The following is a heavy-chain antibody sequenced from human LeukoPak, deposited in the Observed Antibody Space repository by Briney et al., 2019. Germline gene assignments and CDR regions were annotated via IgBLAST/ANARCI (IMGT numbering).Heavy chain of an antibody. J-gene: IGHJ4*02. Sequence: GGSLRLSCAASGLAFSAYKMHWVRQAPRKGLVWVSRISTDGYTTDYADFVQGRFTASRDNTKNTWSLEMNSLRAEDTALYYCVVGGSPGYWGQGTLVTVSS. CDR1: GLAFSAYK. CDR3: VVGGSPGY. V-gene: IGHV3-74*01. CDR2: ISTDGYTT. D-gene: IGHD2-15*01.